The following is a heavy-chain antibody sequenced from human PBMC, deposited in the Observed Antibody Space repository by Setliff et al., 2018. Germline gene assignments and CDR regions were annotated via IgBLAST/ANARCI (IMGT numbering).Heavy chain of an antibody. D-gene: IGHD6-6*01. V-gene: IGHV4-38-2*02. J-gene: IGHJ4*02. CDR1: GFSISSGYY. CDR3: ARDSLYHSSSSDGRGY. Sequence: PSETLSLTCAVSGFSISSGYYWGWIRQPPGKGLEWIVNIHHSGKAYYNPSLKSRVTMSVDTSKNHVSLKLSSVTAADTAVYYCARDSLYHSSSSDGRGYWGQGTRVTVS. CDR2: IHHSGKA.